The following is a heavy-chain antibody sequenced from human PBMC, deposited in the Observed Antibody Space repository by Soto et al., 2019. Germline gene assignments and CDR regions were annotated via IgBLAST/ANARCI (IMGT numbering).Heavy chain of an antibody. Sequence: EVQLLESGGGLVQPGGSLRLSCAASGFTFSSYAMSWVRQAPGKGLEWVSAISGSGGSTYYADAVKGRFTISRDNSKNTLYLQMNSLIAEDTAVYYCAKDAGDCSGGSCQWRWFDPWGQGTLVTVSS. D-gene: IGHD2-15*01. J-gene: IGHJ5*02. CDR3: AKDAGDCSGGSCQWRWFDP. CDR1: GFTFSSYA. CDR2: ISGSGGST. V-gene: IGHV3-23*01.